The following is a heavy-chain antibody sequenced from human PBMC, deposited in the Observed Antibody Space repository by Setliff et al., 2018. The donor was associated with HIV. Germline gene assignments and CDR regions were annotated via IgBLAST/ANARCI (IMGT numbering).Heavy chain of an antibody. CDR2: ISTSSRYI. J-gene: IGHJ4*02. D-gene: IGHD6-25*01. Sequence: PAGSLRLSCAASGFTFSDYTISWVRQAPGKGPECVSSISTSSRYIYYQDSVKGRFTISRDNAKNSVYLQMNSLRAEDTAVYYCARDQVGGGIDYWGQGTLVTVSS. CDR1: GFTFSDYT. CDR3: ARDQVGGGIDY. V-gene: IGHV3-21*01.